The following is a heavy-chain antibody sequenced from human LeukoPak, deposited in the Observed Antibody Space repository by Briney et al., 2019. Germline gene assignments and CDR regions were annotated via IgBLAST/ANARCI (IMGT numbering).Heavy chain of an antibody. Sequence: GGSLRLSCAASGFTFSGYAMSWVRQAPGKGLEWVSTISGSGATTYYADSVKGRFTISRDNSKNTLYLQMNSLRAEDTAIYYCAKVGLWAYYYMDVWGKGTTVTVSS. J-gene: IGHJ6*03. CDR2: ISGSGATT. V-gene: IGHV3-23*01. CDR3: AKVGLWAYYYMDV. CDR1: GFTFSGYA. D-gene: IGHD2-21*01.